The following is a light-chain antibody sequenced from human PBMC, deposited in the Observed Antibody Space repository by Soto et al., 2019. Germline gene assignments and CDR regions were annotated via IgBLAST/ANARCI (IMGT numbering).Light chain of an antibody. V-gene: IGKV3-15*01. CDR1: QSVSSN. Sequence: ERVMTQSPATLSVSPGEMATLSSRASQSVSSNVAWYQQKPGQAPSLLIYGASTRATDIPPRFSGSGSGTEFTLTITSLQSEDIAVYFCQQYKNWPPLTFGGGTKVDI. CDR2: GAS. CDR3: QQYKNWPPLT. J-gene: IGKJ4*01.